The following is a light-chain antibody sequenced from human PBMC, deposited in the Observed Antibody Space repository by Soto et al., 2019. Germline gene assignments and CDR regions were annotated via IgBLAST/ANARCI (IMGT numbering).Light chain of an antibody. CDR1: QSVSSD. CDR3: QQYVSSPWA. J-gene: IGKJ1*01. Sequence: EIVMTQSPATLSVSPGARAPLSCRASQSVSSDLAWYHQKPGQAPRLLIYDASNRATGIPARFSGSGSGTDFTLTISRLEPEDFAVYYCQQYVSSPWAFGQGTKVDIK. V-gene: IGKV3-20*01. CDR2: DAS.